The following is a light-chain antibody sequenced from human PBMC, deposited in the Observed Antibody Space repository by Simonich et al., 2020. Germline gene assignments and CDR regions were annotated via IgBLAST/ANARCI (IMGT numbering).Light chain of an antibody. CDR2: GAS. V-gene: IGKV3-15*01. Sequence: EIVMTQSPATLSVSQGERATLSCRASQSVSSNLAWYQQKPGQAPRLLIYGASTRATGIPARFSGSGSGTEFTLTISSMQSEDVATYYCQKYNSAPWTFGQGTKVEIK. CDR1: QSVSSN. J-gene: IGKJ1*01. CDR3: QKYNSAPWT.